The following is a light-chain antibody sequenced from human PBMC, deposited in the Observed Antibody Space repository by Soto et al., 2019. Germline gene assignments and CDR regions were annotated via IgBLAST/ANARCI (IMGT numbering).Light chain of an antibody. Sequence: QSVLSQPASVSGSPGQSITISCTGTSSDVGGYKYVSWYQQHPGKAPKVIISEVSNRPSGVSNRFSGSKSGNTASLTISGLQAEDEADYYCSSYTSNSTYVFGTGTKVTVL. V-gene: IGLV2-14*01. J-gene: IGLJ1*01. CDR2: EVS. CDR3: SSYTSNSTYV. CDR1: SSDVGGYKY.